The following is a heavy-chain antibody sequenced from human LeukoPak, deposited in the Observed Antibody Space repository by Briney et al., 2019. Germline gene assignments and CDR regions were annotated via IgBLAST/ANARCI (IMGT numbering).Heavy chain of an antibody. D-gene: IGHD6-19*01. V-gene: IGHV4-34*01. J-gene: IGHJ4*02. CDR2: INHSGST. Sequence: SETLSLTCAVYGGSFSGYYWSWIRQPPGKGLEWIGEINHSGSTNYNPSLKSRVTISVDTSKNQFSLKLSSVTAADTAVYYCARGAVAGLYYFDHWGQGTLVTVSS. CDR1: GGSFSGYY. CDR3: ARGAVAGLYYFDH.